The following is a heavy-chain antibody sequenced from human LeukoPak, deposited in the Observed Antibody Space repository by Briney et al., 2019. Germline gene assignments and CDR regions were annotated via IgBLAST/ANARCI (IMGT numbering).Heavy chain of an antibody. J-gene: IGHJ5*02. D-gene: IGHD6-13*01. CDR1: GGSFSGYY. CDR3: ARGRSSSWYRGPNWFDP. Sequence: SETLSLTCAVYGGSFSGYYWSWIRQPPGKGLEWIGEINHSGSTNYNPSLKSRVTISVDTSKNQFSLKLSSVTAADTAVYYCARGRSSSWYRGPNWFDPWGQGTLVTVSS. CDR2: INHSGST. V-gene: IGHV4-34*01.